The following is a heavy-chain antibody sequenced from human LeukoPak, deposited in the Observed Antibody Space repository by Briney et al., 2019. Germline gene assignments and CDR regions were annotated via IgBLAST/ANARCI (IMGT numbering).Heavy chain of an antibody. CDR2: ISSSSSYI. Sequence: GGSLRLSCAASGFTFSSYSMNWVRQAPGKGLEWVSSISSSSSYIYYADSVKGRFTISRDNAKNSLYLQMNSLRAGDTAVYYCARDMGWELLTYYYYYGMDVWGQGTTVTVSS. D-gene: IGHD1-26*01. V-gene: IGHV3-21*01. J-gene: IGHJ6*02. CDR1: GFTFSSYS. CDR3: ARDMGWELLTYYYYYGMDV.